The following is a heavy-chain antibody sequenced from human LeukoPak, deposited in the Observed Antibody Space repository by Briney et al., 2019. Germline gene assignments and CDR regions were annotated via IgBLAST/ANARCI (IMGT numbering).Heavy chain of an antibody. J-gene: IGHJ6*02. Sequence: GGSLRLSCVASGFAFSSYDMSWVRQAPGKGLEWVSAISGSGGSTYYADSVKGRFTISRDNSKNTLHLQTNSLRAEDTAVYYCAKGPSPLGYYGIDVCGQGTTVTVSS. CDR2: ISGSGGST. CDR3: AKGPSPLGYYGIDV. CDR1: GFAFSSYD. D-gene: IGHD3-16*01. V-gene: IGHV3-23*01.